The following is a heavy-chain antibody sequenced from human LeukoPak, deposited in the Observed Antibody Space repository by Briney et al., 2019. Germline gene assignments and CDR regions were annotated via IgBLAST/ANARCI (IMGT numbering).Heavy chain of an antibody. D-gene: IGHD4-17*01. CDR2: INHSGST. V-gene: IGHV4-34*01. J-gene: IGHJ4*02. Sequence: SETLSLTCAVYGGSFSGYYWSWIRQPPGKGLEWIGEINHSGSTNYNSSLKSRVTISVDTSKNQFSLKLSSVTAADTAVYYCASYGDYSNFDYWGQGTLVTVSS. CDR1: GGSFSGYY. CDR3: ASYGDYSNFDY.